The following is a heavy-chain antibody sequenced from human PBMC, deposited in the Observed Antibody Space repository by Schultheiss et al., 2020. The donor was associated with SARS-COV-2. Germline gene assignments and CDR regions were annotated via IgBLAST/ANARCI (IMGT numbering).Heavy chain of an antibody. CDR1: GFTFSSYG. CDR3: VKWDYYDSSGPHYYYYGMDV. V-gene: IGHV3-30*18. J-gene: IGHJ6*02. Sequence: GGSLRLSCAASGFTFSSYGMHWVRQAPGKGLEWVAVISYDGSNKYYADSVKGRFTISRDNSKNTLYLQMSSLRAEDTAVYYCVKWDYYDSSGPHYYYYGMDVWGQGTTVTVSS. D-gene: IGHD3-22*01. CDR2: ISYDGSNK.